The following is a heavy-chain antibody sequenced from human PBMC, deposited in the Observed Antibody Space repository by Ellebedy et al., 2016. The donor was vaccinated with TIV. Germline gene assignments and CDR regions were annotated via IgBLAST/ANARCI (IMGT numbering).Heavy chain of an antibody. CDR2: IDPSDSYT. CDR3: ARKAYDET. Sequence: GRSLRLSCERSGYPFTNYWIGWVRQLHRKGLEWMGRIDPSDSYTNYNPSFQGHVTISADKSISTAYLQWTSLKASDTAMYYCARKAYDETWGQGTLVTVSS. J-gene: IGHJ5*02. V-gene: IGHV5-10-1*01. D-gene: IGHD5-12*01. CDR1: GYPFTNYW.